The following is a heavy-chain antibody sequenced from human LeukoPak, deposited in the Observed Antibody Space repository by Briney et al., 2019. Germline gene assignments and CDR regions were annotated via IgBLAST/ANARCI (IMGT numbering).Heavy chain of an antibody. Sequence: GGFPRLSCAASGFTFSSYAMSWVRQAPGKGLEWVSAISGSGGSTYYADSVKGRFTISRDNSKNTLYLQMNSLRAEDTAVYYCAKGKNYYGSGSSTDWGQGTLVTVSS. D-gene: IGHD3-10*01. V-gene: IGHV3-23*01. J-gene: IGHJ4*02. CDR2: ISGSGGST. CDR1: GFTFSSYA. CDR3: AKGKNYYGSGSSTD.